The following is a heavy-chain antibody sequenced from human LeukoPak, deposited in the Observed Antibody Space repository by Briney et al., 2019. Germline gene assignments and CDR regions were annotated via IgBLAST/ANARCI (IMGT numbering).Heavy chain of an antibody. J-gene: IGHJ6*02. CDR1: GFTFRTYA. CDR3: ASRLRGPTSGWYGYYYYGMDV. CDR2: LSGSGDST. Sequence: GGSLRLSCAASGFTFRTYAMSWVRQAPGKGLEWVSVLSGSGDSTFYADSVKGRFTISRDNSKNILYLQMNSLRAEDSAVYYCASRLRGPTSGWYGYYYYGMDVWGQGTTVTVSS. V-gene: IGHV3-23*01. D-gene: IGHD6-19*01.